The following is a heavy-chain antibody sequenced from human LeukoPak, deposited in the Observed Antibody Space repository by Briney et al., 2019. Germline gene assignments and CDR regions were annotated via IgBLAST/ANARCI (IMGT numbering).Heavy chain of an antibody. CDR1: GYTFTNYY. CDR2: MNPAGDNA. V-gene: IGHV1-8*01. Sequence: RASVKVSCKASGYTFTNYYISWVRQATGQGLEWTGWMNPAGDNAGYAQKFQGRMTLTRDTSVSTVYMELSSLRSEDTAVYYCARGAVTTAVHWHFSLWGRGTLVTVSS. J-gene: IGHJ2*01. CDR3: ARGAVTTAVHWHFSL. D-gene: IGHD4-17*01.